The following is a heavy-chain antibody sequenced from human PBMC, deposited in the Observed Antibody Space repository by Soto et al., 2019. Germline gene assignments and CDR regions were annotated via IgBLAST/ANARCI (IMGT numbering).Heavy chain of an antibody. CDR1: GFSFADDYG. D-gene: IGHD3-10*01. J-gene: IGHJ4*02. V-gene: IGHV3-20*04. CDR3: ALVENGSVDY. Sequence: EVQLVESGGGVVRPGGSLRLSCAASGFSFADDYGMIWVRQAPGKGLEWVSGVDRNGVEEGYADSVRGRFTISRDNAQMSLFLQMTSLRVDDTAFYYWALVENGSVDYWGQGTLVTVSS. CDR2: VDRNGVEE.